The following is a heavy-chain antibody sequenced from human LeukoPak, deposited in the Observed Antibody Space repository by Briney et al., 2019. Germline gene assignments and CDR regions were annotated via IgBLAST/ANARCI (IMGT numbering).Heavy chain of an antibody. Sequence: GGTLRLSCSASGFSFSSYGMSWVRQAPGKGLEWVSGLSASDGSAYYADSVKGRFTISRDNSKNTLYLQMNSLRAEDTALYYCAKNIGGYDYWGQGTLVTVSS. D-gene: IGHD5-12*01. J-gene: IGHJ4*02. CDR3: AKNIGGYDY. CDR2: LSASDGSA. CDR1: GFSFSSYG. V-gene: IGHV3-23*01.